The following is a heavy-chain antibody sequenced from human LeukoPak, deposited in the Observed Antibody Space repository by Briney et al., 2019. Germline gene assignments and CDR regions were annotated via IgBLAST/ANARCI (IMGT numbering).Heavy chain of an antibody. CDR1: GFTFSSYE. CDR2: ISSSGSTI. V-gene: IGHV3-48*03. Sequence: PGGSLRLSCAASGFTFSSYEMNWVRQAPGKGLEWVSYISSSGSTIYYADSVEGRFTISRDNAKNSLYLQMNSLRAEDTAVYYCASQKGRIAVAVDYWGQGSLVTVSS. J-gene: IGHJ4*02. CDR3: ASQKGRIAVAVDY. D-gene: IGHD6-19*01.